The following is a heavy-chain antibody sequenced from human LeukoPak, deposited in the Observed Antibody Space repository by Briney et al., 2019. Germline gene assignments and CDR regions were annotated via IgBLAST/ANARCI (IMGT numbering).Heavy chain of an antibody. V-gene: IGHV3-23*01. CDR1: GFTFSSYA. CDR3: AKDGLYDSSGYYYPLGY. J-gene: IGHJ4*02. CDR2: ISAGGDRT. D-gene: IGHD3-22*01. Sequence: GGSLRLSCVASGFTFSSYAVTWVRLAPGKGLEWVSSISAGGDRTYFADSVKGRFTISRDNSKNTLYLQMNSLRAEDTAVYYCAKDGLYDSSGYYYPLGYWGQGTLVTVSS.